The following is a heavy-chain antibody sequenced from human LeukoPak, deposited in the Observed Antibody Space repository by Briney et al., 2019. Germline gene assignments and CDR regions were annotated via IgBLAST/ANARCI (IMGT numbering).Heavy chain of an antibody. V-gene: IGHV4-34*01. D-gene: IGHD3-3*01. Sequence: SETLSLTCAVYGGSFSGYYWSWIRQPPGKGLEWIGEINHSGSTNYNPSLKSRVTISVDTSKNQFSLKLSSVTAADTAVYYCARDGGNYDFWSGYLSYNWFDPWGQGTLVTVSS. CDR1: GGSFSGYY. CDR2: INHSGST. J-gene: IGHJ5*02. CDR3: ARDGGNYDFWSGYLSYNWFDP.